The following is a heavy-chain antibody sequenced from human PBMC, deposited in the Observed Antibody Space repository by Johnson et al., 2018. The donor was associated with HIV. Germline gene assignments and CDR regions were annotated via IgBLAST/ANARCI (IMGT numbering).Heavy chain of an antibody. V-gene: IGHV3-7*01. D-gene: IGHD1-26*01. CDR2: IKQDGSGK. CDR3: ARDQGLIVTDAFDI. J-gene: IGHJ3*02. CDR1: GFTFSSYW. Sequence: EVQLVESGGGLVQPGGSLRLSCAASGFTFSSYWMSWVRQAPGKGLEWVANIKQDGSGKYYVDSVKGRFTISRDNAKNSLYLQMNSLRAEDTAVYYCARDQGLIVTDAFDIWGQGTMVTVSS.